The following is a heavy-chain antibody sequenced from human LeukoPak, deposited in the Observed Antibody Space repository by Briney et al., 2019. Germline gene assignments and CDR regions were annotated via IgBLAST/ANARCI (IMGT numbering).Heavy chain of an antibody. CDR2: INPNSGGT. D-gene: IGHD6-13*01. Sequence: ASVKVSCKASGYTFTGYYMHWVRQAPGHGLEWMGWINPNSGGTNYAQKFQGRVTMTRDTSISTAYMDLSRLRSDDTAVYYCASGSIAAAGTLVNWGQGTLVTVSS. V-gene: IGHV1-2*02. CDR1: GYTFTGYY. CDR3: ASGSIAAAGTLVN. J-gene: IGHJ4*02.